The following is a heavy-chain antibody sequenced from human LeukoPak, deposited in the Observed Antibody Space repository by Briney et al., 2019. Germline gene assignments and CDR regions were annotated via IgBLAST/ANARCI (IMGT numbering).Heavy chain of an antibody. CDR1: GGSISSGGYY. J-gene: IGHJ4*02. D-gene: IGHD3-16*01. V-gene: IGHV4-31*03. Sequence: SETLSLTCTVSGGSISSGGYYWSWIRQHPGKGLEWIGYIYYSGSTYYNPSLKSRVTISVDMSKNQFSLKLSSVTAADTAVYYCARITTSGFDYWGQGTLVTVSS. CDR2: IYYSGST. CDR3: ARITTSGFDY.